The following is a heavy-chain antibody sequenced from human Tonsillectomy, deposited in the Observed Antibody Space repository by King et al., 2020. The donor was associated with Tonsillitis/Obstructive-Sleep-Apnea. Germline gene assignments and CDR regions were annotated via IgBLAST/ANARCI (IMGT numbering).Heavy chain of an antibody. V-gene: IGHV3-73*01. Sequence: VQLVESGGDLVQPGGSLKLSCAASGFTLSGSAIHWVRQASGKGLEWVGRIRSKANSYATASAASVKGRFTISRDDSKNTAYLQMNSLKTEDTAVYYCTRQPEYCPNGVCYPGFDYWGQGTLVTVSS. CDR1: GFTLSGSA. CDR2: IRSKANSYAT. CDR3: TRQPEYCPNGVCYPGFDY. J-gene: IGHJ4*02. D-gene: IGHD2-8*01.